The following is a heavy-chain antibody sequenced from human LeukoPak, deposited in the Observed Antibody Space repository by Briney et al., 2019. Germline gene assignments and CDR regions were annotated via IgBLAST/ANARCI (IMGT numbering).Heavy chain of an antibody. CDR1: GGSISKYY. Sequence: PSETLSLTCTVSGGSISKYYWNWIRQPPGKGLEWIGYIYYSGSTNYSPSLKSRVTVSIDMSKNQFSLKVYSVTAADTAVYYCARSPPYCSSPACYLDWFDPWGQGTLVTVSS. CDR2: IYYSGST. CDR3: ARSPPYCSSPACYLDWFDP. J-gene: IGHJ5*02. D-gene: IGHD2-2*01. V-gene: IGHV4-59*01.